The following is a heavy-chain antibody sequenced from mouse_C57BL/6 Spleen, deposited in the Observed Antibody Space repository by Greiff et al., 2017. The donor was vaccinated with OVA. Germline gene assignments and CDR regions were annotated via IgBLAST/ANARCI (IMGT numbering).Heavy chain of an antibody. CDR3: ARHEEGGYSNYWYCDY. J-gene: IGHJ2*01. Sequence: QVQLKESGAELVKPGASVKLSCKASGYTFTEYTIHWVKQRSGQGLEWIGWFYPGSGSIKYNEKFKDKATLTADKSSSTVYMELSRLTSEDSAVYFCARHEEGGYSNYWYCDYWGQGTTLTVSS. V-gene: IGHV1-62-2*01. D-gene: IGHD2-5*01. CDR2: FYPGSGSI. CDR1: GYTFTEYT.